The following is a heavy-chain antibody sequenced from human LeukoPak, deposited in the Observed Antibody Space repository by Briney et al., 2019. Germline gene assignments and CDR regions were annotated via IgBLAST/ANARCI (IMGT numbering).Heavy chain of an antibody. Sequence: SETLSLTCTVSGYSISSGYYWGWIRQPPGKGLEWIGSIYHSGSTNYNPSLKSRVTISVDTSKNQFSLKLSSVTAADTAVYYCARRFRGSGSYYRPRGNYYYYYMDVWGKGTTVTISS. CDR2: IYHSGST. CDR3: ARRFRGSGSYYRPRGNYYYYYMDV. J-gene: IGHJ6*03. V-gene: IGHV4-38-2*02. CDR1: GYSISSGYY. D-gene: IGHD3-10*01.